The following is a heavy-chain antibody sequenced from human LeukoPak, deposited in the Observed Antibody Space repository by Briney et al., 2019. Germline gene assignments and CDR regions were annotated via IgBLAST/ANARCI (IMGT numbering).Heavy chain of an antibody. V-gene: IGHV4-59*08. CDR1: GGSISSYY. J-gene: IGHJ4*02. CDR3: ARHIGYGVDY. CDR2: IYYSGST. D-gene: IGHD6-13*01. Sequence: RTSETLSLTCTVSGGSISSYYWSWIRQPPWKGLEWIGNIYYSGSTNYNPSLKSRVTISVDTSKNQFSLKLSSVTAADTAVYYCARHIGYGVDYWGQGTLVTVSS.